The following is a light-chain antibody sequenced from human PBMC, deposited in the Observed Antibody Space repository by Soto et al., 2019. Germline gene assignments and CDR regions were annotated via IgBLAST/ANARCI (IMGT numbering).Light chain of an antibody. V-gene: IGKV3-20*01. J-gene: IGKJ5*01. CDR2: AVS. CDR3: QQYGSSSIT. CDR1: QSVSSSY. Sequence: EIVLTQSPGILSLSPGERATLACRTSQSVSSSYLAWYQQKPGHAPRLLIHAVSSRATGIPDRFSGSGSGTDFTLTIRRLEPEDFAVYYCQQYGSSSITFGQGTRLEIK.